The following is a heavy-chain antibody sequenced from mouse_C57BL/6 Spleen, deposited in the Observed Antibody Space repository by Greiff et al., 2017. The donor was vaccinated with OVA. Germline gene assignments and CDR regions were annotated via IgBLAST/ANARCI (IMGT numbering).Heavy chain of an antibody. J-gene: IGHJ2*01. V-gene: IGHV1-18*01. Sequence: VQLQQSGPELVKPGASVKIPCKASGYTFTDYNMDWVKQSHGKSLEWIGDINPNNGGTIYNQKFKGKATLTVDKSSSTAYMELRSLTSEDTAVYDCARDASYYYGSRLLDYWGQGTTLTVSS. CDR2: INPNNGGT. D-gene: IGHD1-1*01. CDR3: ARDASYYYGSRLLDY. CDR1: GYTFTDYN.